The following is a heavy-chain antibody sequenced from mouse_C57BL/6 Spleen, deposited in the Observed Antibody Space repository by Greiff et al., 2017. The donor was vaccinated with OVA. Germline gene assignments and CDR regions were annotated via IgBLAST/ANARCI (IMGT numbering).Heavy chain of an antibody. V-gene: IGHV3-3*01. CDR2: TFYSGIT. D-gene: IGHD2-3*01. CDR1: GFSINSDCY. Sequence: EVKLVESGPSLVRPSQTLSLTCTVTGFSINSDCYWIWIRQPPGNKLEYIGYTFYSGITYYNPSLESRTYITRDTSKNQFSLKLSSVPTEDTATYYCARADGYYAWFAYWGQGTLVTVSA. CDR3: ARADGYYAWFAY. J-gene: IGHJ3*01.